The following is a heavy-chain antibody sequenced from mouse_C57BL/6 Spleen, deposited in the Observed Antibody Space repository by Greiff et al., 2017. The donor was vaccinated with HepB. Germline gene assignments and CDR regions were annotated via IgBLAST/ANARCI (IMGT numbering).Heavy chain of an antibody. CDR1: GYTFTSYW. V-gene: IGHV1-64*01. J-gene: IGHJ2*01. Sequence: QVQLKQSGAELVKPGASVKLSCKASGYTFTSYWMHWVKQRPGQGLEWIGMIHPNSGSTNYNEKFKSKATLTVDKSSSTAYMQLSSLTSEDSAVYYCARWLLRLYYFDYWGQGTTLTVSS. D-gene: IGHD2-3*01. CDR3: ARWLLRLYYFDY. CDR2: IHPNSGST.